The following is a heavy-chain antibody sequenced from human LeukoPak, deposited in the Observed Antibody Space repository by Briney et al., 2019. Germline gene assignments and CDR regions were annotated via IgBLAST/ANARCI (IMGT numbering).Heavy chain of an antibody. CDR1: GFTFSSYS. D-gene: IGHD6-6*01. J-gene: IGHJ4*02. Sequence: GGSLRLSCSASGFTFSSYSMNWPRHGPGKGLEWGSSISSSSGYIYYADSGKGRFTIPRDNAKHSLFLQMNSLRAEDTAVYYCATSPGVGYSSSLTGVDYWGQGTLVTVSS. CDR3: ATSPGVGYSSSLTGVDY. V-gene: IGHV3-21*01. CDR2: ISSSSGYI.